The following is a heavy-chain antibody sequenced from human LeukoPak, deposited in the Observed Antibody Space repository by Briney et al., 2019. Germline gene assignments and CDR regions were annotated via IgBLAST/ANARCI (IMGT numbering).Heavy chain of an antibody. Sequence: GGSLRLSCAASGFTFSSFEMSWVRQAPGKGLEWVANINQDGNEKYYVDSVKGRFTISRENAENSLYLQMNSLRVEDTAVYYCAKLAKYFYGSETYYFFEHWGQGTPVTASS. CDR3: AKLAKYFYGSETYYFFEH. J-gene: IGHJ4*02. CDR2: INQDGNEK. V-gene: IGHV3-7*01. D-gene: IGHD3-10*01. CDR1: GFTFSSFE.